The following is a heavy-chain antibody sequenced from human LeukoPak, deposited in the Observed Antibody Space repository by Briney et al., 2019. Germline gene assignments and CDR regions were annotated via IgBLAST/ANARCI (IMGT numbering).Heavy chain of an antibody. CDR2: ISYDGSNK. CDR3: AKVLWLVRYYFDY. J-gene: IGHJ4*02. V-gene: IGHV3-30-3*01. CDR1: GFTFSSYA. Sequence: GGSLRLSCAASGFTFSSYAMHWVRQAPGKGLEWVAVISYDGSNKYYADSVKGRFTISRDNSKNTLYLQMNSLRAEDTAVYYCAKVLWLVRYYFDYWGQGTLVTVSS. D-gene: IGHD6-19*01.